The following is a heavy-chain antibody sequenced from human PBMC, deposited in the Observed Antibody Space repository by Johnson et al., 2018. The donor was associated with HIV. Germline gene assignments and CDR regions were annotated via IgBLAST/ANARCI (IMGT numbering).Heavy chain of an antibody. CDR2: ISSDGSIK. V-gene: IGHV3-30*06. CDR1: GFTFSSYG. Sequence: QVQLVESGGGVVQPGGSLRLSCAASGFTFSSYGMHWVRQAPGTGLQWVGLISSDGSIKYYADSVKGRFTISRDNSKNTLYMQMNSLRVEDTAVYYCARDGRDLVTRGGFDVGGPGTVVTVSS. CDR3: ARDGRDLVTRGGFDV. J-gene: IGHJ3*01. D-gene: IGHD5-18*01.